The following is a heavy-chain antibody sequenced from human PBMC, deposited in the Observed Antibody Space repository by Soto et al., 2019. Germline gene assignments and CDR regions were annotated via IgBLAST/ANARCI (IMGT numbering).Heavy chain of an antibody. D-gene: IGHD1-26*01. CDR2: IYYSGST. V-gene: IGHV4-30-4*01. Sequence: SETLSLTCPVSGCSISSGDYYWSWIRQPPGKGLEWIGYIYYSGSTYYNPSLKSRVTISVDTSKNQFSLKLSSVTAADTAVYYCAREGEAAYFDYWGQGTLVTVSS. J-gene: IGHJ4*02. CDR3: AREGEAAYFDY. CDR1: GCSISSGDYY.